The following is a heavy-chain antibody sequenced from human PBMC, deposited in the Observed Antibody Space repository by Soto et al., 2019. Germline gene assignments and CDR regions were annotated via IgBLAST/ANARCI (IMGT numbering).Heavy chain of an antibody. CDR3: ARDRGGFWSGYRP. CDR2: INAGNGNT. CDR1: GYTFTSYA. J-gene: IGHJ4*02. D-gene: IGHD3-3*01. Sequence: GASVKVSCKASGYTFTSYAMHWVRQAPGQRLEWMGWINAGNGNTKYSQKFQGRVTITRDTSASTAYIELSSLRSEDTAVYYCARDRGGFWSGYRPWGQGTLVTVSS. V-gene: IGHV1-3*01.